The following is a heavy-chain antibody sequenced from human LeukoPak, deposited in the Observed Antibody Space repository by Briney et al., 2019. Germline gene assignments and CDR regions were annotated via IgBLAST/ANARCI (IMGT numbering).Heavy chain of an antibody. J-gene: IGHJ3*02. CDR2: IYTSGST. CDR3: ARGGLLLWFGELLSHAFDI. V-gene: IGHV4-61*02. Sequence: SQTLSLTCTVSGGSISSGSYYWSWIRQPAGRGLEWIGRIYTSGSTNYNPSLKSRVTISVDTSKNQFSLKLSSVTAADTAVYYCARGGLLLWFGELLSHAFDIWGQGTMVTVSS. CDR1: GGSISSGSYY. D-gene: IGHD3-10*01.